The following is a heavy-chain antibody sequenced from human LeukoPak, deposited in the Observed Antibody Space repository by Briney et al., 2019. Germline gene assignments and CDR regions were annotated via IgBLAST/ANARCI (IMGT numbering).Heavy chain of an antibody. J-gene: IGHJ4*02. CDR1: GFTFSNYW. CDR2: IKQDGSEK. Sequence: GGSLRLSCAASGFTFSNYWMSWVRQAPGKGLEWVAKIKQDGSEKYYVDSVKGRFTISRDNAKNSLYLQMNSLRAEDTAVYYCAREEDYYGSGSYGYWGQGTLVTVSS. V-gene: IGHV3-7*01. D-gene: IGHD3-10*01. CDR3: AREEDYYGSGSYGY.